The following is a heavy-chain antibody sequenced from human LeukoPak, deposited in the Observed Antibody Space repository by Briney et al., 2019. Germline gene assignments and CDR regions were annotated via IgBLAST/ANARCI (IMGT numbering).Heavy chain of an antibody. Sequence: GGSLRLSCAASGFTFSHYSFHWVRQAPGEGLEYVSAINSNGDDTYYVNSVKGRFTISRDNSKNTLYLQMGNLRPEDMAVYYCAREPGRGPDYWGQGTLVTVSS. CDR1: GFTFSHYS. V-gene: IGHV3-64*01. CDR2: INSNGDDT. D-gene: IGHD2-15*01. J-gene: IGHJ4*02. CDR3: AREPGRGPDY.